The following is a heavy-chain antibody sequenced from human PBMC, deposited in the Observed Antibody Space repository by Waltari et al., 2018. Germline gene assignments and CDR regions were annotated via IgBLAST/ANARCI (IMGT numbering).Heavy chain of an antibody. CDR3: ARGNLGYCSSTSCFWFDP. D-gene: IGHD2-2*01. CDR1: GGSISSGGYS. V-gene: IGHV4-30-2*01. Sequence: QLQLQESGSGLVKPSQTLSLTCAVSGGSISSGGYSWSWIRQPPGKGLEWIGYIYHSGSTYDNPSLKSRVTISVDRSKNQFALKLSSVTAADTAVYYCARGNLGYCSSTSCFWFDPWGQGTLVTVSS. CDR2: IYHSGST. J-gene: IGHJ5*02.